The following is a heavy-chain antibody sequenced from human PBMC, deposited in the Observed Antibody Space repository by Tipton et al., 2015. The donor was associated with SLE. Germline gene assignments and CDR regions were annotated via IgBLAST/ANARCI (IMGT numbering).Heavy chain of an antibody. V-gene: IGHV3-23*01. CDR1: GFTFSSYA. Sequence: SLRLSCAASGFTFSSYAMSWVRQAPGKGLEWVSGINGRGGETYYADSVKGRFTISRDNSRNTVYLQMNSLRIEDTAMYYCARDYREENAFDIWGRGTMVTVSS. CDR3: ARDYREENAFDI. CDR2: INGRGGET. D-gene: IGHD4-11*01. J-gene: IGHJ3*02.